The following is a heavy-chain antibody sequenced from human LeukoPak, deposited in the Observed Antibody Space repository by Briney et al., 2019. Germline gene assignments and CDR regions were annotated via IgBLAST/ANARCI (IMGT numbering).Heavy chain of an antibody. Sequence: GASVEVSCKVSGYTLTELSMHWVRQAPGKGLERMGGFDPEDGETIYAQKFQGRVTMTEDTSTDTAYMELSSLRSEDTAVYYCATAHARTGYCSGGSCYPFDYWGQGTLVAVSS. D-gene: IGHD2-15*01. V-gene: IGHV1-24*01. CDR3: ATAHARTGYCSGGSCYPFDY. CDR2: FDPEDGET. CDR1: GYTLTELS. J-gene: IGHJ4*02.